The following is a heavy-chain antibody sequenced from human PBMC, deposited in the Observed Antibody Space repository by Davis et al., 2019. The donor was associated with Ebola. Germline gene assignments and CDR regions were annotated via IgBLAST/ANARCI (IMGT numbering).Heavy chain of an antibody. CDR3: ARSPYDSAYYYYGMDV. CDR1: GGTFSSYA. Sequence: ASVKVSCKASGGTFSSYAISWVRQAPGQGLEWMGWINPNSGGTNYAQKFQGWVTMTRDTSISTAYMELSRLRSDDTAVYYCARSPYDSAYYYYGMDVWGQGTTVTVSS. J-gene: IGHJ6*02. CDR2: INPNSGGT. V-gene: IGHV1-2*04. D-gene: IGHD3-22*01.